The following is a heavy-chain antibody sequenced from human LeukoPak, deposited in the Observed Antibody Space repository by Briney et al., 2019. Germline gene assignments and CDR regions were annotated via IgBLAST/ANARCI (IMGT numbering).Heavy chain of an antibody. J-gene: IGHJ4*02. Sequence: ASVKVSCKASGYTFTSYGISWVRQAPGQGLEWMGWISAYNGNTNYAQKLQGRVTMTTDTSTSTAYMELRSLRSDDTAVYYCARVLMVPGPRGYFDYWGQGTLVTVSS. CDR1: GYTFTSYG. CDR2: ISAYNGNT. D-gene: IGHD3-10*01. CDR3: ARVLMVPGPRGYFDY. V-gene: IGHV1-18*01.